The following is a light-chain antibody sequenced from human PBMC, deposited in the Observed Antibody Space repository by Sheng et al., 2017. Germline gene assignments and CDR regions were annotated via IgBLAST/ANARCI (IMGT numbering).Light chain of an antibody. CDR3: QSFDTSLSGAAI. CDR2: EVS. J-gene: IGLJ2*01. CDR1: SSDVGGYNY. V-gene: IGLV2-8*01. Sequence: QSALTQPASVSGSPGQSVTISCTGTSSDVGGYNYVSWYQQHPGKAPKLMIYEVSKRPSGVPDRFSGSKSGTSASLAITGLQTEDEAYYYCQSFDTSLSGAAIFGGGTRLIVL.